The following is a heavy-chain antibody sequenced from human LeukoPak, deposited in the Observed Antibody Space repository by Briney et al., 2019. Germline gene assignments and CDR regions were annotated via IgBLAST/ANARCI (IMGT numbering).Heavy chain of an antibody. J-gene: IGHJ4*02. CDR3: AKSVGSGSYYNNDC. Sequence: GGSLRLSCAASGFTFSSYAMTWVRQAPGQGLEWVSGITSGGGTYYADSVKGRFTISRDNSKNTLYMQINSLRAEDTAVYYCAKSVGSGSYYNNDCWGQGTLVTVSS. CDR2: ITSGGGT. CDR1: GFTFSSYA. D-gene: IGHD3-10*01. V-gene: IGHV3-23*01.